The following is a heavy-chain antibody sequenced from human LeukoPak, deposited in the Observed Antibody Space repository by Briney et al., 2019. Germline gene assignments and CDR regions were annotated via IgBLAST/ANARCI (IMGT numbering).Heavy chain of an antibody. CDR3: AKDAGIAVAGNRFDP. V-gene: IGHV7-4-1*02. CDR2: INTNTGNP. CDR1: GNTFTNYA. Sequence: ASVKVSCKASGNTFTNYAMNWVRQAPGQGLEWMGWINTNTGNPMYAQGFTGRFVFSLDTSVTTAYLQISSLKAEDTAVYYCAKDAGIAVAGNRFDPWGQGTLVTVSS. D-gene: IGHD6-19*01. J-gene: IGHJ5*02.